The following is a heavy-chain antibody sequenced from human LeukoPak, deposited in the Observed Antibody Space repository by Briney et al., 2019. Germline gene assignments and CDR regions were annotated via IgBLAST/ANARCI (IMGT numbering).Heavy chain of an antibody. CDR1: GYTFTGYY. V-gene: IGHV1-2*02. D-gene: IGHD6-13*01. CDR2: INPNSGGT. CDR3: ARAAGAAAAGTWFDP. J-gene: IGHJ5*02. Sequence: GASVKVSCKASGYTFTGYYMHWVRQAPGQGLEWMGWINPNSGGTNYAQKFQGRVTMTRDTSISTAYMELSRLRSDDTAVYYCARAAGAAAAGTWFDPWGQGTLVTVSS.